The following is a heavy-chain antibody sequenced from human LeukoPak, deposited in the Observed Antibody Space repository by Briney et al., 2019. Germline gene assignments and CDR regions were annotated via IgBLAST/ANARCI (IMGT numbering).Heavy chain of an antibody. J-gene: IGHJ4*02. CDR1: GGSFSGYY. CDR3: ARRRDGYNVIDY. D-gene: IGHD5-24*01. V-gene: IGHV4-34*01. CDR2: IYYSGST. Sequence: SETLSLTCAVYGGSFSGYYWSWIRQPPGKGLEWIGSIYYSGSTYYNPSLKSRVTISVDTSKNQFSLKLSSVTAADSAVYYCARRRDGYNVIDYWGQGTLVTVSS.